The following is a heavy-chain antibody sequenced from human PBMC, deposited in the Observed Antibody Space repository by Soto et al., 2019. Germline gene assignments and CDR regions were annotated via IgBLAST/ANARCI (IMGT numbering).Heavy chain of an antibody. CDR2: IYYNGTT. V-gene: IGHV4-31*03. CDR1: GGSISSPNFY. CDR3: VSWCYCSGGSCYNQNAFDI. J-gene: IGHJ3*02. Sequence: SETLSLTCTVSGGSISSPNFYWSWIRQHPGKGLEWIGHIYYNGTTYYNPTLKSRVSISVDTSKNQFSLKLSSVTAADTAVYYCVSWCYCSGGSCYNQNAFDIWGQGTMVTGSS. D-gene: IGHD2-15*01.